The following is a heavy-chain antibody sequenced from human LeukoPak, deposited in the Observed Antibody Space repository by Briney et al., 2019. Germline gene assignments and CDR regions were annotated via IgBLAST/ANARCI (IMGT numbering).Heavy chain of an antibody. Sequence: GASVKVSCKASGYTFTSYDINWVRQATGQGLEWMGWMNPNSGNTGYAQKFQGRVTMTRNTSISTAYMELSSLRSEDTAVYYCARKDTGYSSGWTTYNWFDPWGQGTLVTVSS. CDR1: GYTFTSYD. V-gene: IGHV1-8*01. CDR3: ARKDTGYSSGWTTYNWFDP. J-gene: IGHJ5*02. D-gene: IGHD6-19*01. CDR2: MNPNSGNT.